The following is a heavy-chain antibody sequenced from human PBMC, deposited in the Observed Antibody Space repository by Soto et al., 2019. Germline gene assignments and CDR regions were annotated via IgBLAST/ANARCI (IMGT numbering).Heavy chain of an antibody. CDR1: GGSITGYY. CDR3: ARSGDSFGFTDY. V-gene: IGHV4-59*01. J-gene: IGHJ4*02. CDR2: VFYKGNT. D-gene: IGHD5-18*01. Sequence: QVQLQESGPGLVKPSETLSLTCTVSGGSITGYYWTWIRQPPGKGLEWIGYVFYKGNTNYNPSLKNPVTISVDTSANQFSLRLSSVTAADTAVYYCARSGDSFGFTDYWGQGTLVTVSS.